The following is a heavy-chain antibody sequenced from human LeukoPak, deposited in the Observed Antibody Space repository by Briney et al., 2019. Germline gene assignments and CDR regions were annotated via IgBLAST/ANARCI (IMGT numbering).Heavy chain of an antibody. J-gene: IGHJ6*02. D-gene: IGHD3-9*01. CDR3: ARAIHDILTGYATGAYYYYGMDV. Sequence: ASVKVSCKASGGTFSSYAISWVRQAPGQGLEWMGRIIPILGMANYAQKFQGRVTITADKSTSTAYMELSSLRSEDTAVYYCARAIHDILTGYATGAYYYYGMDVWGQGTTVTVSS. CDR1: GGTFSSYA. V-gene: IGHV1-69*04. CDR2: IIPILGMA.